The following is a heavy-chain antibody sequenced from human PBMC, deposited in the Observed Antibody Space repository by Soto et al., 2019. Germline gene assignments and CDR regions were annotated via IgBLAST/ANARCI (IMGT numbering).Heavy chain of an antibody. V-gene: IGHV1-3*01. J-gene: IGHJ4*02. CDR1: GYTFTSYA. D-gene: IGHD6-13*01. Sequence: QVPLVQSGAEVKKPGASVKVSCKASGYTFTSYAMHWVRQAPGQRLEWMGWINAGNGNTKYSQKFQGRVTITRDTSASTAYMELSSLRSEDTAVYYCARGPKGIAAAGPVDYWGQGTLVTVSS. CDR2: INAGNGNT. CDR3: ARGPKGIAAAGPVDY.